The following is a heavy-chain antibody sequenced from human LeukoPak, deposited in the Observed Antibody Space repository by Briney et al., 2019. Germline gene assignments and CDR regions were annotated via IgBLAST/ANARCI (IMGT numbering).Heavy chain of an antibody. CDR2: IYGSGST. D-gene: IGHD6-13*01. J-gene: IGHJ5*02. CDR3: ARNRTTVIPGIGAAGPLNWFDP. V-gene: IGHV4-38-2*01. CDR1: GYSISSGYSISHGYS. Sequence: SETLSLTCAVSGYSISSGYSISHGYSWGWIRQPPGKGLEWIGSIYGSGSTYSNPSLKSRVTISVDTAKNQFSLKLSSVTAADTAVYYCARNRTTVIPGIGAAGPLNWFDPWGQGILVTVSS.